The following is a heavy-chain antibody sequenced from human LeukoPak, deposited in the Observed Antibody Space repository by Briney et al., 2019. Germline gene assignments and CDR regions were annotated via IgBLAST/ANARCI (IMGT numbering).Heavy chain of an antibody. CDR2: IFDSGSP. CDR3: ARHDDNGYYFFDI. Sequence: SETLSLTCTVSGGSIGSYHWSWVRRPPGKGLEWIGYIFDSGSPSYKPALKSRVTISLDTSKNQFSLRLGSATAADTAVYYCARHDDNGYYFFDIWGQGTLVTVSS. CDR1: GGSIGSYH. V-gene: IGHV4-59*08. J-gene: IGHJ4*02. D-gene: IGHD5-24*01.